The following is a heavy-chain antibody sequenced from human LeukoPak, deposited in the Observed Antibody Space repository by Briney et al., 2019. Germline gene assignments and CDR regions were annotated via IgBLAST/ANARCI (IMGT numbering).Heavy chain of an antibody. CDR1: GYTFTSYG. D-gene: IGHD2-15*01. CDR2: ISAYNGNT. CDR3: ARGGYCSGGSCSVDY. J-gene: IGHJ4*02. V-gene: IGHV1-18*01. Sequence: ASVKVSCXASGYTFTSYGISWVRQAHGQGLEWMAWISAYNGNTNYAQKLQGRVTMTTDTSTSTAYMELRSLRSDDTAVYYCARGGYCSGGSCSVDYWGQGTLVTVSS.